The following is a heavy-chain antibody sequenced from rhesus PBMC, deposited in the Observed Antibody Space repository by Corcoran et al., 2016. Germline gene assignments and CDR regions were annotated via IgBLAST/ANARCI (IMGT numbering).Heavy chain of an antibody. V-gene: IGHV3S5*01. CDR2: ISNGGGST. Sequence: LQLQESGPGLVKPSETLSVTCAVSGGSISSSYGMSWVRQAPGKGLEWVSYISNGGGSTYYADSVKGRFTISRDNSKNTLSLQMNSLRAEDTAVYYCAKVDNWNYFAFDFWGQGLRVTVSS. D-gene: IGHD1-26*01. CDR3: AKVDNWNYFAFDF. CDR1: GGSISSSYG. J-gene: IGHJ3*01.